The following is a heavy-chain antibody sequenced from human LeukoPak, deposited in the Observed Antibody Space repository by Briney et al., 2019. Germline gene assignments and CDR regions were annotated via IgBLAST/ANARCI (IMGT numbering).Heavy chain of an antibody. J-gene: IGHJ4*02. CDR2: IYYDGSKK. Sequence: PGGSLRLSCAASRFTFKNYGMHWVRQAPGKGLEGVAVIYYDGSKKYYADSVKGRFTISRDNSKNTVHLEMSSRRVEDTAVYHCARSLGETTLDDWGQGTLVTVSP. D-gene: IGHD3-16*01. V-gene: IGHV3-33*01. CDR3: ARSLGETTLDD. CDR1: RFTFKNYG.